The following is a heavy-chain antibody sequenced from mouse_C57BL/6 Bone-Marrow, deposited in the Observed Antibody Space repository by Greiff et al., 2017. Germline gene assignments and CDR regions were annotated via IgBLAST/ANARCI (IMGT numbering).Heavy chain of an antibody. V-gene: IGHV5-15*01. Sequence: EVNLVESGGGLVQPGGSLKLSCAASGFTFSDYGMAWVRQAPRQGPEWVAFISNLAYSIYYADTVTGRFTISRENAKNTLYLEMSSLRSEDTAMYYCARQFTTVVAGAMDYWGQGTSVTVSS. CDR1: GFTFSDYG. J-gene: IGHJ4*01. CDR3: ARQFTTVVAGAMDY. CDR2: ISNLAYSI. D-gene: IGHD1-1*01.